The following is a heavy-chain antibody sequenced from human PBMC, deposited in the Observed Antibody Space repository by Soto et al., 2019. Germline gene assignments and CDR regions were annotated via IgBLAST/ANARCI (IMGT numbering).Heavy chain of an antibody. D-gene: IGHD3-9*01. CDR3: ARHVTYYDILTGYSDSDAFDI. CDR2: INHSGST. CDR1: GGSFSGYY. Sequence: SETLSLTCAVYGGSFSGYYWTWIRQPPGTGLEWIGEINHSGSTNYNPSLKSRVTISVDTSKNQFSLKLSSVTAADTAMYYCARHVTYYDILTGYSDSDAFDIWGQGTMVTVSS. J-gene: IGHJ3*02. V-gene: IGHV4-34*01.